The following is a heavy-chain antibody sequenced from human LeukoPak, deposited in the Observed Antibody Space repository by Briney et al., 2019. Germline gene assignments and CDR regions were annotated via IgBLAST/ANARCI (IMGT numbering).Heavy chain of an antibody. V-gene: IGHV4-39*01. CDR1: GGSISSSSYY. Sequence: SETLSLTCTVSGGSISSSSYYWGWIRPPPGKGLEWIGRIYYSGSTYYNPSLKSRVTISVDTSKNQFSLKLSSVTAADTAVYYCASDVDTAMVRDYWGQGTLVTVSS. CDR2: IYYSGST. CDR3: ASDVDTAMVRDY. D-gene: IGHD5-18*01. J-gene: IGHJ4*02.